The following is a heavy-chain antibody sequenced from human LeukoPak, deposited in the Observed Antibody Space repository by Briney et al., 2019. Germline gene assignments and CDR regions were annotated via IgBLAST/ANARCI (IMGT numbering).Heavy chain of an antibody. V-gene: IGHV3-66*01. CDR3: ARGYSSGWYYFDY. CDR1: GFTVSSNY. Sequence: GGSLRLSCAASGFTVSSNYMSWVRQAPGKGLEWVSVIYSGGSTYYADSVKGRFTISRDNSKNTLYLQMNSLKAEDTAVYYCARGYSSGWYYFDYWGQGTLVTVSS. D-gene: IGHD6-19*01. J-gene: IGHJ4*02. CDR2: IYSGGST.